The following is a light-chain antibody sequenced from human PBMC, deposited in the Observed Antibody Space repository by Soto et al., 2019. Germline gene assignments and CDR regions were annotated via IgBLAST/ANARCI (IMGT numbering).Light chain of an antibody. CDR3: SSYTSSSTLYV. J-gene: IGLJ1*01. V-gene: IGLV2-14*01. CDR1: SSDVGAYNY. Sequence: QSALTQPASVSGSPGQSITISCIGTSSDVGAYNYVSWYQQHPGKAPKLIIYEVSNRPSGVSNRFSGSKSGNTASLTISGLQAEDEADYYCSSYTSSSTLYVFGTGTKVTVL. CDR2: EVS.